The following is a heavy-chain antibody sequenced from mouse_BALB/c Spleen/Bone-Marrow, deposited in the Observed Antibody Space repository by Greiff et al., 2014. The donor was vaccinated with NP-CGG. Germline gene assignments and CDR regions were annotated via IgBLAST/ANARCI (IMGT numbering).Heavy chain of an antibody. CDR1: GYTFTSSV. J-gene: IGHJ2*01. V-gene: IGHV1-14*01. CDR2: FNPYNDGS. D-gene: IGHD2-14*01. Sequence: VQLQQSGPELVKPGASVKMSCKASGYTFTSSVMHWVKQKPGQGLEWIGYFNPYNDGSKYNEKFKGKATLTSDKSSSTAYMELSSLTSGDSAAYYWAKGGNYRYDFDYWGQGTTLTVSS. CDR3: AKGGNYRYDFDY.